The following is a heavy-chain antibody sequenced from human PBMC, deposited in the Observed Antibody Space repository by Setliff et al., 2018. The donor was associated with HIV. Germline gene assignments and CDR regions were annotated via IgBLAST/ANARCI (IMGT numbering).Heavy chain of an antibody. V-gene: IGHV4-34*01. J-gene: IGHJ4*02. CDR3: ARRRSFIGGAVAGHFDY. Sequence: SETLSLTCDVYAGSLSGYYWSWIPQSPGKGLQWIGEINDSGNTNYNPSLKSRVTISVDTSKNHFSLSLKSVTAADTAVFYCARRRSFIGGAVAGHFDYWGQGTPVTVSS. D-gene: IGHD6-19*01. CDR1: AGSLSGYY. CDR2: INDSGNT.